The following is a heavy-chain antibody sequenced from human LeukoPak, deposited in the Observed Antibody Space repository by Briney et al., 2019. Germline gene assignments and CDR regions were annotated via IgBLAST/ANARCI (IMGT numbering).Heavy chain of an antibody. J-gene: IGHJ6*02. CDR1: GFTFNTYW. CDR3: ARAEYCYYCGMDV. CDR2: LKQDGSEE. D-gene: IGHD2/OR15-2a*01. V-gene: IGHV3-7*03. Sequence: GGSLRLSCAASGFTFNTYWMSWVRQAPGKGLEWVANLKQDGSEEYYVDSVKGRFTNSRDNAKNSLYLQMNSLRAEDTAVYYCARAEYCYYCGMDVWGQGTTVIVSS.